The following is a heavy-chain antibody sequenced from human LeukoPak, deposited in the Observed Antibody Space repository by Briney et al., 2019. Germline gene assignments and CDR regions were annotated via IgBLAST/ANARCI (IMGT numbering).Heavy chain of an antibody. D-gene: IGHD6-13*01. CDR2: ISYDGSNK. J-gene: IGHJ5*02. V-gene: IGHV3-30*18. Sequence: GGSLRLSCAASGFTFSSYGMHWVRQAPGKGLEWVAVISYDGSNKYYADSVKGRFTISRDNFKNTLYLQMNSLRAEDTAVYYCAKGVAADPWGQGTLVTVSS. CDR3: AKGVAADP. CDR1: GFTFSSYG.